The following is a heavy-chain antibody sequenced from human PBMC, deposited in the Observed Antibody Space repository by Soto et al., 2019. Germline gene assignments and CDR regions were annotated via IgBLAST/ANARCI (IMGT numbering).Heavy chain of an antibody. D-gene: IGHD2-8*01. CDR2: ISGSGGST. CDR1: GFTFSSYA. J-gene: IGHJ4*02. CDR3: AKESHYCTNSVCYSPLDY. Sequence: GRSLRLSCAASGFTFSSYAMSWVRQAPGKGLEWVSAISGSGGSTYYADSVKGRFTISRDNSKNMMYLQMNSLRAEDTAVYYCAKESHYCTNSVCYSPLDYCGQGTLVTVYS. V-gene: IGHV3-23*01.